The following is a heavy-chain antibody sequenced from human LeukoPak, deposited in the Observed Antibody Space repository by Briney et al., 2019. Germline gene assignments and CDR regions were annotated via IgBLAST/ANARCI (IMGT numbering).Heavy chain of an antibody. J-gene: IGHJ4*02. CDR2: IGIESGNT. D-gene: IGHD5-24*01. CDR3: ARDYKYAFDN. CDR1: GFTFSDYS. V-gene: IGHV3-48*01. Sequence: GGSLRLSCAASGFTFSDYSMNWVRQAPGKGLEWISYIGIESGNTNYADSVKGRFTISGDKAKNSLYLQMNSLRVEDTAVYYCARDYKYAFDNWGQGTLVTVSS.